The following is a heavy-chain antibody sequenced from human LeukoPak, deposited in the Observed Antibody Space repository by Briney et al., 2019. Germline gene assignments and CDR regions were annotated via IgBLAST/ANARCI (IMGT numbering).Heavy chain of an antibody. CDR3: ARSPPYDILTGYYSYYFDY. CDR2: IYYSGST. Sequence: SETLSLTCTVSGGSISSSSYYWGWIRQPPGKGLEWIGSIYYSGSTYYNPSLKSRVTISVDTSKNQFSLKLSSVTAADTAVYYCARSPPYDILTGYYSYYFDYWGQGTLVTVSS. CDR1: GGSISSSSYY. J-gene: IGHJ4*02. D-gene: IGHD3-9*01. V-gene: IGHV4-39*07.